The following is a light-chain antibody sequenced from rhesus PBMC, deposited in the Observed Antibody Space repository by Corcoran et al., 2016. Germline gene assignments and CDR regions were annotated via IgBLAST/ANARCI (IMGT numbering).Light chain of an antibody. CDR1: QAISSY. J-gene: IGKJ4*01. CDR3: QQYNSLPLT. Sequence: DIQMTQSPSSVSASVGDRVTITCRASQAISSYLAWYQQKPGKAPKLQIYLASTLQSGVPSRFSGSGSGKEFTLTISSLQPEDFTTYYCQQYNSLPLTFGGGTKVEIK. V-gene: IGKV1-25*01. CDR2: LAS.